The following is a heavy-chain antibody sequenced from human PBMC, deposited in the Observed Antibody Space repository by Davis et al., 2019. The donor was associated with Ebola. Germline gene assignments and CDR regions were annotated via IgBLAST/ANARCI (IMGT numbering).Heavy chain of an antibody. V-gene: IGHV3-74*01. Sequence: PGGSLRLSCEGSGFTFSTYRMHWVRQAPGKGLIWVSRFKDDGSSTDYADSVKGRFTISRDNAKNTLYLQMNSLRAEDTAVYYCARTNYYFDHWGQGTLVTVSS. CDR2: FKDDGSST. CDR1: GFTFSTYR. CDR3: ARTNYYFDH. J-gene: IGHJ4*02.